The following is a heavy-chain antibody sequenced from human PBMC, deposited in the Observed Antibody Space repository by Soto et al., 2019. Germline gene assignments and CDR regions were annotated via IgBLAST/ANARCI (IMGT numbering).Heavy chain of an antibody. D-gene: IGHD3-10*01. CDR2: ISYDGYLK. J-gene: IGHJ6*02. V-gene: IGHV3-30*18. CDR3: AKDFKVSGSHYGTLNYYYGMDV. CDR1: GFTFSTYG. Sequence: PGGSLRLSCAASGFTFSTYGMQWVRQAPGKGLEWVAVISYDGYLKYYVDAVKGRFTVARDNSKNTLFLEMNSLRVEGTAVYFCAKDFKVSGSHYGTLNYYYGMDVWGQGTTVTVS.